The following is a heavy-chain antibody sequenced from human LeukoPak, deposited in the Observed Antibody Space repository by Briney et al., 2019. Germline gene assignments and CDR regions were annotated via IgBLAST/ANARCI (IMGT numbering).Heavy chain of an antibody. CDR3: ARDGQITGLDY. CDR1: GDTVSSISAA. CDR2: TSYRSKWYN. Sequence: SQTLSLTCALSGDTVSSISAAWSWIRQSPSRGLEWLGRTSYRSKWYNDYAVSVKRRITINPDTSKNQFSLQLNSVTPEDTAVYYCARDGQITGLDYWGQGTLVTVSS. V-gene: IGHV6-1*01. D-gene: IGHD1-14*01. J-gene: IGHJ4*02.